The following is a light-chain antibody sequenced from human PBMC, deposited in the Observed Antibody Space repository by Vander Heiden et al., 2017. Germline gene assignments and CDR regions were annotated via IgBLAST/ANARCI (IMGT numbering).Light chain of an antibody. Sequence: AMQLTQSPSSLSASVADTVAITGRAWQGISSALAWYQQKTGKAPKLMIYDGASLERGVPSRFSGSGSGKDFSLTISSRQPEDFATYYCQQFNNYPQVTFGGGTKVEIK. CDR1: QGISSA. CDR2: DGA. J-gene: IGKJ4*01. CDR3: QQFNNYPQVT. V-gene: IGKV1D-13*01.